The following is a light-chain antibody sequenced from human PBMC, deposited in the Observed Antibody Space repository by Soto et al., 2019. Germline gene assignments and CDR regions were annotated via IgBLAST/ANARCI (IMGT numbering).Light chain of an antibody. CDR2: AVS. J-gene: IGLJ3*02. CDR1: SSDVGAYNS. CDR3: QAYDYSLTASV. V-gene: IGLV2-14*01. Sequence: QSALTQPASVSGSPGQSITISCTGTSSDVGAYNSVSWFQQHPGKAPKLMIYAVSSRPSGVPERFSGSKSGTSASLAITGLQAEDEADYYCQAYDYSLTASVFGGGTKLTVL.